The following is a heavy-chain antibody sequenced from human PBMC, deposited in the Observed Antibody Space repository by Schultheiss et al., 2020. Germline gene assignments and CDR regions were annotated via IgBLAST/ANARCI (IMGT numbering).Heavy chain of an antibody. CDR1: GFRYSSYA. CDR3: ARATLAENYFDY. CDR2: ISGSGRTT. D-gene: IGHD3-16*01. J-gene: IGHJ4*02. Sequence: GSLRLSCAASGFRYSSYAMSWVRQGPGKGLECVSGISGSGRTTHYADSVQGRFTISRDSSKNTVYLQMSSLRAEDTAVYYCARATLAENYFDYWGQGTLVTVSS. V-gene: IGHV3-23*01.